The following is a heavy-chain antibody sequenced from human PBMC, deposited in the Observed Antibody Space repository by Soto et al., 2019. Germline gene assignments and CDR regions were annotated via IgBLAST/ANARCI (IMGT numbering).Heavy chain of an antibody. CDR1: GGSISSYY. Sequence: NPSETLSLTCTVSGGSISSYYWSWIRQPPGKGLEWIGYIYYSGSTNYNPSLKSRVTISVDTSKNQFSLKLSSVTAADTAVYYCARRYGYSFDYWGQGTLVTVPS. CDR2: IYYSGST. CDR3: ARRYGYSFDY. J-gene: IGHJ4*02. V-gene: IGHV4-59*08. D-gene: IGHD1-1*01.